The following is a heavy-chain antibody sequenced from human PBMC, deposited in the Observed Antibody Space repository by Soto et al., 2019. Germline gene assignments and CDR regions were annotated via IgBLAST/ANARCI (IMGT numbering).Heavy chain of an antibody. D-gene: IGHD3-16*01. CDR1: GFRFKSFV. CDR3: ARWGTTGGFDL. V-gene: IGHV3-30*19. CDR2: TSYDGNNK. J-gene: IGHJ4*02. Sequence: QLQLVESGGGVVQPGTFLRLSCAASGFRFKSFVMHWVRQAPGKGLDCVAFTSYDGNNKDYGDSVKGRFTVSRDNSQNTLHLQMDFLRPEDTALYYCARWGTTGGFDLWGQGTLVSVSS.